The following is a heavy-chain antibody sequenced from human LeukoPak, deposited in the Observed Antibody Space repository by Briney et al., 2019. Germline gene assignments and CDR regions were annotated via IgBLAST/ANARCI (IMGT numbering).Heavy chain of an antibody. CDR3: ARDPYSSGWTFDY. J-gene: IGHJ4*02. CDR2: IYTSGST. CDR1: GGSISSGSYY. V-gene: IGHV4-61*02. Sequence: NPSETLSLTCTVSGGSISSGSYYWSWIRQPAGKGLEWIGRIYTSGSTNYSPSLKSRVTISVDTSKNQFSLKLSSVTAADTAVYYCARDPYSSGWTFDYWGQGTLVTVSS. D-gene: IGHD6-19*01.